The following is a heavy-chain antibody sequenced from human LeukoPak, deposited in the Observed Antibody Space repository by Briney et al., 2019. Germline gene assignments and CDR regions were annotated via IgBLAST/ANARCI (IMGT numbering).Heavy chain of an antibody. Sequence: GGSLRLSCAASGFTFDDYGMSWVRQAPGKGLEWVSGINWNGGSTVYADSVKGRFTISRDNAKNSLYVQMNSLRAEDTALYYCAREPRGYYYDSSAADYWGQGTLVTVSS. CDR3: AREPRGYYYDSSAADY. CDR2: INWNGGST. CDR1: GFTFDDYG. V-gene: IGHV3-20*04. D-gene: IGHD3-22*01. J-gene: IGHJ4*02.